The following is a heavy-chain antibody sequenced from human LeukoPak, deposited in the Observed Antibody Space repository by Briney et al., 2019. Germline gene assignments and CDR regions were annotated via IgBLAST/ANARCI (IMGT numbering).Heavy chain of an antibody. CDR3: ARVPHYYDSSGYFGNAFDI. CDR2: ISAYNGNT. CDR1: CYTFTSYG. J-gene: IGHJ3*02. Sequence: GASVKVSCRAACYTFTSYGISWVRHAPGQGLEGMGWISAYNGNTNYAQKLQDRVTMTTDTSTSTAYMELRKLRSDDTAVYYCARVPHYYDSSGYFGNAFDIWGQGTMVTVSS. D-gene: IGHD3-22*01. V-gene: IGHV1-18*01.